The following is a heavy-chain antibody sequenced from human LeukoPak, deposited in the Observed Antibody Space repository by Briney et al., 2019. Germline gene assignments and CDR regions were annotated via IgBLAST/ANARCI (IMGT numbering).Heavy chain of an antibody. J-gene: IGHJ2*01. Sequence: AASVKVSCKASGYTFTSYGISWVRQAPGQGPEWMGWISAYNGNTNYAQKLQGRVTMTTDTSTSTAYMELRSLRSDDTAVYYCARDPRPYWYFDLWGRGTLVTVSS. CDR1: GYTFTSYG. CDR2: ISAYNGNT. V-gene: IGHV1-18*01. CDR3: ARDPRPYWYFDL.